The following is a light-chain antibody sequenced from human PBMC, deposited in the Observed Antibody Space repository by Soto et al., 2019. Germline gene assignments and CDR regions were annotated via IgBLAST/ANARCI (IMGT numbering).Light chain of an antibody. Sequence: EIVLTQSPGTLSLSPGERATLSCRASQSISSNYLAWYQQKPGQAPRLLIYGASFRATGIPDRFSGSGSGTDFTLTVSRLKPEDFAVYYCQQYGRSPPRFTFGPGTKVDIK. CDR1: QSISSNY. V-gene: IGKV3-20*01. CDR3: QQYGRSPPRFT. J-gene: IGKJ3*01. CDR2: GAS.